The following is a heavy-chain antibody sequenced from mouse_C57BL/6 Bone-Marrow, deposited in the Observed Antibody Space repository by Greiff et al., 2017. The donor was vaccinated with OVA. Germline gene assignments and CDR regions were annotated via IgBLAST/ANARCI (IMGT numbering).Heavy chain of an antibody. CDR2: IDPSDSET. V-gene: IGHV1-52*01. J-gene: IGHJ2*01. CDR3: AMGGEDYFDV. CDR1: GYTFTSYW. Sequence: QVQLQQPGAELVRPGSSVKLSCKASGYTFTSYWMHWVKQRPIQGLEWIGNIDPSDSETHYNQKFKGKATLTVDKSSSTAYMQLSSLTSEDSAVYYGAMGGEDYFDVWGKGTTLTVSS.